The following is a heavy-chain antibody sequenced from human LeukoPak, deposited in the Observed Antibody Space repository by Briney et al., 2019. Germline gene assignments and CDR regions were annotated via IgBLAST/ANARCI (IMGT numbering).Heavy chain of an antibody. CDR1: GFTFSSYE. Sequence: PGGSLRLSCAAPGFTFSSYEMNWVRQAPGKGLEWVSYIDSSGSTIHYADSVKGRFTISRDNAKNSLYLQMNSLRDADTAFYYCARRISVAGGGTAFDMWGQGTMVTVSS. J-gene: IGHJ3*02. D-gene: IGHD6-19*01. CDR3: ARRISVAGGGTAFDM. V-gene: IGHV3-48*03. CDR2: IDSSGSTI.